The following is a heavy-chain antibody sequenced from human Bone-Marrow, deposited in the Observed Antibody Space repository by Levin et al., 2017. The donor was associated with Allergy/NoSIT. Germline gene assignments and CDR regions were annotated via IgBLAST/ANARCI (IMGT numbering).Heavy chain of an antibody. V-gene: IGHV2-70*04. Sequence: SGPTLVKPTQTLTLTCTFSGFSLSTSGMRVSWIRQPPGKALEWLARIDWDDDKFYSTSLKTRLTISKDTSKNQVVLTMTNMDPVDTATYYCARSISRGWAFDYWGQGTLVTVSS. CDR3: ARSISRGWAFDY. D-gene: IGHD3-10*01. J-gene: IGHJ4*02. CDR1: GFSLSTSGMR. CDR2: IDWDDDK.